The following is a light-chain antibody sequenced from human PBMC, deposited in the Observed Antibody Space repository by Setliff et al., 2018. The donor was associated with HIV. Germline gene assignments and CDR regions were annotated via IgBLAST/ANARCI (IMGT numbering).Light chain of an antibody. Sequence: QSALAQPASMSESPGQSSTIACTGTSRDVGGDDYVSWYHQQSGKAPTLVIYDVSHRPSEVSDRFSGSKSGNTASLTSSGLQAEDEGDYYCSSYTSDSSLVFGTGTTVTVL. V-gene: IGLV2-14*03. CDR2: DVS. CDR1: SRDVGGDDY. CDR3: SSYTSDSSLV. J-gene: IGLJ1*01.